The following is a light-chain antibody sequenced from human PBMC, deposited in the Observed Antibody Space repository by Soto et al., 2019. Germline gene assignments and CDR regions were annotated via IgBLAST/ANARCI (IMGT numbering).Light chain of an antibody. CDR1: SSDVGDYNF. CDR2: DVS. V-gene: IGLV2-11*01. Sequence: QSALTQPRSVSGSPGQSVTISCTGTSSDVGDYNFVSWYQQHPGKAPKVTIYDVSKRPSGVPDRFSGSKSGNTASLTISGLQAEDEADYYCCSYAGSYTWVFGGGTKLTVL. J-gene: IGLJ3*02. CDR3: CSYAGSYTWV.